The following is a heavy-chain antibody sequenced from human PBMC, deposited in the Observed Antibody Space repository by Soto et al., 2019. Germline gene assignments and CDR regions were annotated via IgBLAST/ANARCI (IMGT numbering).Heavy chain of an antibody. V-gene: IGHV4-4*02. CDR2: IYHSGST. D-gene: IGHD3-22*01. CDR1: GGSISSSNW. Sequence: SETLSLTCAVSGGSISSSNWWSWVRQPPGKGLEWIGEIYHSGSTNYNPSLKSRVTISVDKSKNQFSLKLSSVTAADTAVYYCARTRDDYYDSSGYYDDDAFDIWGQGTMVT. CDR3: ARTRDDYYDSSGYYDDDAFDI. J-gene: IGHJ3*02.